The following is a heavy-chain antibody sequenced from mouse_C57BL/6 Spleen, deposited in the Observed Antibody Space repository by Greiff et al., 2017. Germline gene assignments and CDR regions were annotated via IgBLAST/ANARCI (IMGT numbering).Heavy chain of an antibody. V-gene: IGHV3-6*01. CDR2: ISYDGSN. Sequence: ESGPGLVKPSQSLSLTCSVTGYSITSGYYWNWIRQFPGNKLEWMGYISYDGSNNYNPSLKNRIPITRDTSKNQFFLKLNSVTTEDTATYYCARDEDYDGFAYWGQGTLVTVSA. J-gene: IGHJ3*01. CDR1: GYSITSGYY. D-gene: IGHD2-4*01. CDR3: ARDEDYDGFAY.